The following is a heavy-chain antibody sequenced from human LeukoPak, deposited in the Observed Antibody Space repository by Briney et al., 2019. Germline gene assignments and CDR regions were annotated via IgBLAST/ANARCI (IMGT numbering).Heavy chain of an antibody. J-gene: IGHJ4*02. V-gene: IGHV4-59*01. CDR3: ARGGLVNPFDY. Sequence: SGTLSLTCTVSGGSISSYYWSWIRQPPGKGLEWIGYIYYSGSTNYNPSLKSRVTISVDTSKNQFSLKLSSVTAADTAVYYCARGGLVNPFDYWGQGTLVTVSS. CDR1: GGSISSYY. CDR2: IYYSGST. D-gene: IGHD3-16*01.